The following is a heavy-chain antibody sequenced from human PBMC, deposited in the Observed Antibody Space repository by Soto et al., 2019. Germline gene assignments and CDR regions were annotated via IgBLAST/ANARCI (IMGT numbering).Heavy chain of an antibody. Sequence: QVQLVQSGAEVKKPGSSVKVSCKASGGTFSSYAISWVRQAPGQGLEWMGGIIPIFGTANYAQKFQGRVTITADESTSTASMELSSLRSEDTAVYYCATDGDCTNGVCPAYYFDYWGQGTLVTVSS. CDR2: IIPIFGTA. CDR3: ATDGDCTNGVCPAYYFDY. D-gene: IGHD2-8*01. J-gene: IGHJ4*02. CDR1: GGTFSSYA. V-gene: IGHV1-69*12.